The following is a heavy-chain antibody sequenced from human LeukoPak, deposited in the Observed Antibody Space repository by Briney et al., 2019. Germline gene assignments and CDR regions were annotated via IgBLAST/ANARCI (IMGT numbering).Heavy chain of an antibody. D-gene: IGHD3-22*01. V-gene: IGHV3-23*01. CDR3: AKEDYYDSSGSDY. CDR1: GFTFSSYA. J-gene: IGHJ4*02. Sequence: GGSLRLSCAASGFTFSSYAMSWVRQAPGKGLEWVSAISGSGVSTYYADSLKGRFTISRDNSKNTLYLQMNSLRAEGTAVYYCAKEDYYDSSGSDYWGQGTLVTVSS. CDR2: ISGSGVST.